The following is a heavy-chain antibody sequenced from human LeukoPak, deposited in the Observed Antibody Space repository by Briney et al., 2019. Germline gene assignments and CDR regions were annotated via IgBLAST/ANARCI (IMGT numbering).Heavy chain of an antibody. J-gene: IGHJ6*03. CDR2: INHSGST. D-gene: IGHD3-22*01. CDR1: GGSFSGYY. CDR3: ARERVAHYYDSRGYYENNYYYYYMDV. Sequence: PSETLSLTCAVYGGSFSGYYWSWIRQPPGKGLEWIGEINHSGSTNYNPSLKSRVTILVDTSKNQFSLKLSSVTAADTAVYYCARERVAHYYDSRGYYENNYYYYYMDVWGKGTTVTVSS. V-gene: IGHV4-34*01.